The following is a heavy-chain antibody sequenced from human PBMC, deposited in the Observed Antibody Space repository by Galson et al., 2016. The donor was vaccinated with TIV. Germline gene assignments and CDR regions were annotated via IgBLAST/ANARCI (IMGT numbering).Heavy chain of an antibody. D-gene: IGHD5-18*01. V-gene: IGHV3-74*01. Sequence: SLRLSCAASGFTFSNYWMHWVRQAPGKGLVWVSRINSGGSSTTYADSVRGRFTISRDNGKSSLYLQLTSLRLEDTAFYYCARNSRADASMDYYYYHGMDVWGRGTTVTVSS. J-gene: IGHJ6*02. CDR2: INSGGSST. CDR1: GFTFSNYW. CDR3: ARNSRADASMDYYYYHGMDV.